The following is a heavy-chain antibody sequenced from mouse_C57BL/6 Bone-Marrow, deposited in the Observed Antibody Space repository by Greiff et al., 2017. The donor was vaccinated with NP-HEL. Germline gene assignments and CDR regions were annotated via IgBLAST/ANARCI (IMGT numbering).Heavy chain of an antibody. J-gene: IGHJ3*01. CDR1: GYTFTGYW. CDR2: ILPGSGST. D-gene: IGHD2-4*01. V-gene: IGHV1-9*01. CDR3: ARKRLRRGFAY. Sequence: VQLQQSGAELMKPGASVKLSCKATGYTFTGYWIEWVKQRPGHGLEWIGEILPGSGSTNYDEKFKGQATFTADTSSHTAYMQHSSLINDDSAIHYCARKRLRRGFAYWGQGTLVTVSA.